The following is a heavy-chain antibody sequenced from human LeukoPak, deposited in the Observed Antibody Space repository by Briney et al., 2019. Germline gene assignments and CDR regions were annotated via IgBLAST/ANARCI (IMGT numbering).Heavy chain of an antibody. CDR2: IYYSGNT. Sequence: SETLSLTCTVSGDSFRRYYWSWIRQSPGKGLEWIGEIYYSGNTHYNPSLESRVTMSIDTSRNQFSLKLNSLTTAGTAVYFCARSLYLSSPDHWGQGALVTVSS. CDR3: ARSLYLSSPDH. V-gene: IGHV4-59*01. J-gene: IGHJ4*02. CDR1: GDSFRRYY. D-gene: IGHD6-6*01.